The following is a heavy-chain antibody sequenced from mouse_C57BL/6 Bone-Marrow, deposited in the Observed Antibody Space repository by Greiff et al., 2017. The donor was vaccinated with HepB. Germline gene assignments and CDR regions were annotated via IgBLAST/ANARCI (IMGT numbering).Heavy chain of an antibody. D-gene: IGHD3-3*01. V-gene: IGHV14-4*01. CDR2: IDPENGDT. CDR3: TTAGGTY. Sequence: EVQLQQSGAELVRPGASVKLSCSASGFNIKDDYMHWVKQRPEQGLEWIGWIDPENGDTEYASKFQGKATITADTSSNTAYLQLSSLTSEDTAVYYCTTAGGTYWGQGTLVTVSA. CDR1: GFNIKDDY. J-gene: IGHJ3*01.